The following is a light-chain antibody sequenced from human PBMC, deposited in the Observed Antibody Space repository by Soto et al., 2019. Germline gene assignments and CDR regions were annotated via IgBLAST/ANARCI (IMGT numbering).Light chain of an antibody. CDR2: DVS. CDR1: SSDVGGYNY. J-gene: IGLJ1*01. CDR3: CSYAGSYSYV. V-gene: IGLV2-11*01. Sequence: HSALNNPRSVSGSPGQAVTISCTGTSSDVGGYNYVSWYQQHPGKAPKLMIYDVSKRPSGVPDRFSGSKSGNTASLTISGLQAEDEADYYCCSYAGSYSYVFGTGTKVTV.